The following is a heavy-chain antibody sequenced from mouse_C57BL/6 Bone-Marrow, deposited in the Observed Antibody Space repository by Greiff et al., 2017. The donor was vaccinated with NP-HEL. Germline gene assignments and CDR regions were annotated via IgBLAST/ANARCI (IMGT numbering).Heavy chain of an antibody. J-gene: IGHJ4*01. Sequence: EVKLQESGPGLAKPSQTLSLPCSVTGYSITSDYWNWIRKFPGNKLEYMGYISYSGSTYYNPSLKSRISITRDTSKNQYYLQLNSGTTEDTATYYCARSPLWLRRNYYAMDYGGQGTSVTVSS. CDR3: ARSPLWLRRNYYAMDY. CDR2: ISYSGST. D-gene: IGHD2-2*01. V-gene: IGHV3-8*01. CDR1: GYSITSDY.